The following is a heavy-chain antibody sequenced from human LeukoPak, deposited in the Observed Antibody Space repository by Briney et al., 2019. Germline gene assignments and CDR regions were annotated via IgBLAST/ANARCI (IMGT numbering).Heavy chain of an antibody. J-gene: IGHJ4*02. CDR2: ISGSGGST. CDR1: GFAFSRYG. Sequence: GGSLRLSYAASGFAFSRYGIVWVRQAPGRGLEWVSGISGSGGSTCYGDSVKGRFTISRDNSKNTVYLQMNSLRAEDTAVYYCAKAQGYLDYWGQGTLATVSS. V-gene: IGHV3-23*01. CDR3: AKAQGYLDY.